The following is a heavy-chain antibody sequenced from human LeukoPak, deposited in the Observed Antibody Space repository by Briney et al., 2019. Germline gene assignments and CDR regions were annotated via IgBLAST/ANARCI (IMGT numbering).Heavy chain of an antibody. J-gene: IGHJ6*02. V-gene: IGHV1-69*04. CDR3: ARDRLALDVPTVTSVDYYYYGMDV. CDR1: GGTFSSYA. Sequence: SVKVSCKASGGTFSSYAISWVRQAPGQGLEWMGGIIPILGIANYAQKFQGRVTITADKSTSTAYMELSSLRSEDTAVYYCARDRLALDVPTVTSVDYYYYGMDVWGQGTTVTVSS. D-gene: IGHD4-17*01. CDR2: IIPILGIA.